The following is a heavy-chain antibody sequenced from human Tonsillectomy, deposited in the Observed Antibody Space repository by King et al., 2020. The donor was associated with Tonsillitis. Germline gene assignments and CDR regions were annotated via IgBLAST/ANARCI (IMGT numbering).Heavy chain of an antibody. V-gene: IGHV1-18*01. CDR1: GYTFTSYG. CDR2: ISAYKGNP. D-gene: IGHD5-18*01. Sequence: QLVQSGSEVKKPGASVKVSCKASGYTFTSYGISWVRQAPGQGLEWMGWISAYKGNPNYAQNLQGRVTMTTDTSTSTAYMELRSLRSDDTAVYYCARYSFGSIPRSDYFDYWGQGTLVTVSS. CDR3: ARYSFGSIPRSDYFDY. J-gene: IGHJ4*02.